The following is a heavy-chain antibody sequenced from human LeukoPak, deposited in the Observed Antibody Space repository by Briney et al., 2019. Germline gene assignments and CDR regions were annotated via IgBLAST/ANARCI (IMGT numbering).Heavy chain of an antibody. CDR3: AREIFHGSGSPRMDV. V-gene: IGHV3-48*04. Sequence: GGSLRLSCVASGFTFSDYSMNWVRQAPGRGLEYIAYMSISGSTIKYAESVKGRFTISRDNAQDSLFLHMDSLRAEDTAVYYCAREIFHGSGSPRMDVWGQGTTVTVSS. J-gene: IGHJ6*02. CDR1: GFTFSDYS. CDR2: MSISGSTI. D-gene: IGHD3-10*01.